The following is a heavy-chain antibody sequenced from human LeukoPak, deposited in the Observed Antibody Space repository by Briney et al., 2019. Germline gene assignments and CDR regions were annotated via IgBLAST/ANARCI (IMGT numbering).Heavy chain of an antibody. J-gene: IGHJ5*02. Sequence: PSETLSLTCTVSGGSISSGSYYWSWIRQPAGKGLEWIGRIYTSGSTNYNPSLKSRVTISVDTSKNRFSLKLSSVTAADTAVYYCAREKVPAAIRVTQMYNWFDPWGQGTLVTVSS. CDR2: IYTSGST. V-gene: IGHV4-61*02. CDR3: AREKVPAAIRVTQMYNWFDP. CDR1: GGSISSGSYY. D-gene: IGHD2-2*02.